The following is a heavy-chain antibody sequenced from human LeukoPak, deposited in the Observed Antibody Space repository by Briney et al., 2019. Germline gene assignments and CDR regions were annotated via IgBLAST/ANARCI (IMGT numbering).Heavy chain of an antibody. Sequence: SETLSLTCTVSGGSISSTSYYWGWIRQPPGKGLEWIGYIYYSGSTSYNPSLKSRVTISLDTSKNQFSLNLSSVTAADTAVYYCARPYTSGYRGAFDIWGQGTMVAVSS. D-gene: IGHD6-19*01. V-gene: IGHV4-61*05. CDR2: IYYSGST. J-gene: IGHJ3*02. CDR1: GGSISSTSYY. CDR3: ARPYTSGYRGAFDI.